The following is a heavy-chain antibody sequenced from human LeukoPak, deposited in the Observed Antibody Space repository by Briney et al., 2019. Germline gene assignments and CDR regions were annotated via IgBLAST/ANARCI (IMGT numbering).Heavy chain of an antibody. CDR1: GFTFSSYA. V-gene: IGHV3-23*01. CDR2: ISGIGGST. CDR3: AKDPVATTVTTSAYY. D-gene: IGHD4-17*01. J-gene: IGHJ4*02. Sequence: PGGSLRLSCAASGFTFSSYAMSWVRQAPGKGLEWVSAISGIGGSTYYADSVKGRFTISRDNSKNTLYLQMNSLRAEDTAVYYCAKDPVATTVTTSAYYWGQGTLVTVSS.